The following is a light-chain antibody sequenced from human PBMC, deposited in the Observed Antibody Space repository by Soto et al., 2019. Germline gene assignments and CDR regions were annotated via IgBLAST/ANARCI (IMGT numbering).Light chain of an antibody. J-gene: IGKJ5*01. CDR2: AAS. V-gene: IGKV1-12*01. CDR1: QDIVAY. Sequence: DIQMTQSPPSVSASVGDRVTITCRASQDIVAYLAWYQHKPGRAPELLIRAASTLQGGVPSRFSGSGSGTDFTLTINSLQPEDFATYYCQQAYSFPITFGQGTRLEIK. CDR3: QQAYSFPIT.